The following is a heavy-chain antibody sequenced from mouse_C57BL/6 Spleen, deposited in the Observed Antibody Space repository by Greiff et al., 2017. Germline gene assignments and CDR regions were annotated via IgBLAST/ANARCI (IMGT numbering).Heavy chain of an antibody. V-gene: IGHV5-6*01. CDR2: ISSGGSYT. CDR1: GFTFSSYG. D-gene: IGHD1-1*01. J-gene: IGHJ2*01. CDR3: ARDYCGSSSYFDY. Sequence: EVHLVESGGDLVKPGGSLKLSCAASGFTFSSYGMSWVRQTPDKRLEWVATISSGGSYTYYPDSVKGRFTISRDNAKNTLYLQLSSLKSEDTAMYYCARDYCGSSSYFDYWGQGTTLTVSS.